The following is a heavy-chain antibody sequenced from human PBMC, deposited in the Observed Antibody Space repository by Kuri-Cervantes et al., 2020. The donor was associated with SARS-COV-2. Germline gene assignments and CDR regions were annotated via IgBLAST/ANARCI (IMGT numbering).Heavy chain of an antibody. CDR1: GYTFTSYY. CDR2: INPSGGST. J-gene: IGHJ6*03. Sequence: ASVKVSCKASGYTFTSYYMHWLRQAPGQGLEWMGIINPSGGSTSYAQKFQGRVTMTRDTSTSTVYMELSSLRSEDTAVYYCARESGDEGYYDFWSGTKYYYYYMDVWGKGTTVTVSS. V-gene: IGHV1-46*01. CDR3: ARESGDEGYYDFWSGTKYYYYYMDV. D-gene: IGHD3-3*01.